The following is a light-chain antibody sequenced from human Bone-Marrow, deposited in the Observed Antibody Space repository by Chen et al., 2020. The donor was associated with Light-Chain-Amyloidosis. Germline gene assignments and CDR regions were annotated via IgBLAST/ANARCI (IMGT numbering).Light chain of an antibody. V-gene: IGLV1-40*01. Sequence: QSVLTQPHSVYGAPGQRVTISCTGSSSNIGAGYDVHWYQQLPGTAPKLLIYGNSNRPSGVPDRFSGSKSGTSASLAITGLQAEDEADYYCQSYDSSLSGYWVFGGGTKLTVL. J-gene: IGLJ3*02. CDR1: SSNIGAGYD. CDR2: GNS. CDR3: QSYDSSLSGYWV.